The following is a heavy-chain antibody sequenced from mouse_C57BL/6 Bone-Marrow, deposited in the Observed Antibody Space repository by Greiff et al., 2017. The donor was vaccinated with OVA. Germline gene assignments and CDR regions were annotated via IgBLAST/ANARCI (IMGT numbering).Heavy chain of an antibody. D-gene: IGHD2-10*02. Sequence: VQLQQPGAELVKPGASVKMSCKASGYTFTSYWITWVKQRPGQGLEWIGDIYPGSGSTNYNEKFKSKATLTVDTSSSTAYMQLSSLTSEDSAVYYCARRYGPLYYAMDYWGQGTSVTVSS. CDR2: IYPGSGST. CDR3: ARRYGPLYYAMDY. J-gene: IGHJ4*01. V-gene: IGHV1-55*01. CDR1: GYTFTSYW.